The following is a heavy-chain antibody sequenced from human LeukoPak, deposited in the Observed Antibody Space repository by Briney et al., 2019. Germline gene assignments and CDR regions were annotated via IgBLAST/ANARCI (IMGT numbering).Heavy chain of an antibody. Sequence: SESLSLTCAVYGGSLSDYYWSWIRQPPGKGLEWIGEINHSGSTNYNPSLKSRVTISLDTSKNQFSLKLSSVTAADTAVYYCASQVRLERRYYYYYMDVWDKGTTVTVSS. V-gene: IGHV4-34*01. CDR2: INHSGST. CDR1: GGSLSDYY. D-gene: IGHD1-1*01. J-gene: IGHJ6*03. CDR3: ASQVRLERRYYYYYMDV.